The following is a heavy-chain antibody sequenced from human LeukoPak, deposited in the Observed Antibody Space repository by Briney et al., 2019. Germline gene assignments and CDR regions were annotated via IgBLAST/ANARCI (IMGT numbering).Heavy chain of an antibody. J-gene: IGHJ6*02. D-gene: IGHD6-19*01. CDR2: IIPIFGTA. CDR3: ARVLGIAVAGAYYYYYGMDV. CDR1: GYTFTSYD. V-gene: IGHV1-69*13. Sequence: EASVKVSCKASGYTFTSYDINWVRQAPGQGLEWMGGIIPIFGTANYAQKFQGRVTITADESTSTAYMELSSLRSEDTAVYYCARVLGIAVAGAYYYYYGMDVWGQGTTVTVSS.